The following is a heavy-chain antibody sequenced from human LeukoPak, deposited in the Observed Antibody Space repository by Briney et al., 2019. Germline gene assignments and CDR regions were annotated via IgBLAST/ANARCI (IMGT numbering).Heavy chain of an antibody. V-gene: IGHV1-69*01. Sequence: SVKVSCKASGGTFSSYAISWVRQAPGPGLEWMGGIIPIFGTANYAQKFQGRVTITADESTSTAYMELSSLRSEATAVYYCARSWFGDVYYYGMDVWGQGTTVTVSS. J-gene: IGHJ6*02. CDR1: GGTFSSYA. CDR3: ARSWFGDVYYYGMDV. CDR2: IIPIFGTA. D-gene: IGHD3-10*01.